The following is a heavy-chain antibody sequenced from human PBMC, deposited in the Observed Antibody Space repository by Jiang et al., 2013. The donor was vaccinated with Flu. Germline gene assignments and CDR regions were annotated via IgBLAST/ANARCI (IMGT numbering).Heavy chain of an antibody. D-gene: IGHD6-19*01. CDR3: ARELTGGHNTGWSYDS. Sequence: QTLSLTCAISGDSVSTNSATWNWIRQSPSRGLEWLGRTYYRSKWLNDYAVSVKSRITINPDTSKNQFSLQLTSVTPEDTAVYYCARELTGGHNTGWSYDSWGQGTLVIVSS. CDR1: GDSVSTNSAT. J-gene: IGHJ5*01. V-gene: IGHV6-1*01. CDR2: TYYRSKWLN.